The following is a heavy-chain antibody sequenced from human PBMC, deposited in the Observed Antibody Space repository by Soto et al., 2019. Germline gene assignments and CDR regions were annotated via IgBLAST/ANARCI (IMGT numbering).Heavy chain of an antibody. CDR2: ISYDGSNK. Sequence: PXGSLRLSCAASGFTFSSYAMHWVRQAPGKGLEWVAVISYDGSNKYYADSVKGRFTISRDNSKNTLYLQMNSLRAEDTAVYYCARDNRAYGDYVFDYWGQGTLVTVSS. D-gene: IGHD4-17*01. V-gene: IGHV3-30-3*01. J-gene: IGHJ4*02. CDR1: GFTFSSYA. CDR3: ARDNRAYGDYVFDY.